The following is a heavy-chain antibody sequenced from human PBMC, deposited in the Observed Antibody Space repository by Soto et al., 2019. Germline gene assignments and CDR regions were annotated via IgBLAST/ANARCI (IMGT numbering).Heavy chain of an antibody. D-gene: IGHD2-2*01. V-gene: IGHV4-59*01. Sequence: QLQLQESGPGLVKPSETLSLTCTVSGGSISSYHWTWIRQPPGKGLQWIGDIYRSGGTNYNPSLKSRHTLSVDSSNNRFSLRLSSVTAADTAVYYCAKEVGFCSTTSCHDGPLYVYLDVWGKGTTVTVSS. CDR2: IYRSGGT. CDR1: GGSISSYH. J-gene: IGHJ6*03. CDR3: AKEVGFCSTTSCHDGPLYVYLDV.